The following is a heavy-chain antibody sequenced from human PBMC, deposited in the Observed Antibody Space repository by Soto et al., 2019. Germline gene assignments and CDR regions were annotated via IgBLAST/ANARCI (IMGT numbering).Heavy chain of an antibody. Sequence: QVQLQESGPGLVKPSGTLSLTCAVSGGSISSSNWWSWVRQPPGKGLEWIGEIDHSGSTNYNPSLKSRVTISVDKSKNQFSLKLSSVTAADTAVYYCARAEMATIISNYYYGMDVWGQGTTVTVSS. V-gene: IGHV4-4*02. CDR1: GGSISSSNW. CDR3: ARAEMATIISNYYYGMDV. CDR2: IDHSGST. D-gene: IGHD5-12*01. J-gene: IGHJ6*02.